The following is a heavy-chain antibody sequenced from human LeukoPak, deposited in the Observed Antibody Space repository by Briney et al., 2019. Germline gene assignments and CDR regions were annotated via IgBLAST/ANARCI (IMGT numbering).Heavy chain of an antibody. CDR1: GGTFSSYA. J-gene: IGHJ4*02. V-gene: IGHV1-69*13. D-gene: IGHD3-10*01. Sequence: ASVKVSCKASGGTFSSYAISWVRQAPGQGLEWMGGIIPIFGTANYAQKFQGRVTITADESTSTAYMELSSLRPEDTAVYYCARDQRGSGSYRRDLNYWGQGTLVTVSS. CDR3: ARDQRGSGSYRRDLNY. CDR2: IIPIFGTA.